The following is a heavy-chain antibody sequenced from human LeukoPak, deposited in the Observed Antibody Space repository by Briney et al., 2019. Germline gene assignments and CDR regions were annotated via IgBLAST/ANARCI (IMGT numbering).Heavy chain of an antibody. Sequence: SETLSLTRTVSGGSISSYYWSWIRQPAGKGLEWIGRIYTSGSTNYNPSLKSRVTMSVDTSKNQFSLKLSSVTAADTAVYYCASYPRGVIVSADDAFDIWGQGTMVTVSS. CDR2: IYTSGST. V-gene: IGHV4-4*07. CDR1: GGSISSYY. D-gene: IGHD3-16*02. CDR3: ASYPRGVIVSADDAFDI. J-gene: IGHJ3*02.